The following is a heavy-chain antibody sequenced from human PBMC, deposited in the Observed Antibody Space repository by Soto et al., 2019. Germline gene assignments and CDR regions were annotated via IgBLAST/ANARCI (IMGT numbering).Heavy chain of an antibody. CDR2: ISGSGGST. V-gene: IGHV3-23*01. CDR1: GFTFSSDA. Sequence: PWASLTLSRAASGFTFSSDAMSWLRQEPGAGLEWVSAISGSGGSTYYADSVKGRFTIPRDSAKNTLYLQMNSLRAEETAVYDCAKDRVGYCSGGSGYIGMFDPWGQGP. CDR3: AKDRVGYCSGGSGYIGMFDP. J-gene: IGHJ5*02. D-gene: IGHD2-15*01.